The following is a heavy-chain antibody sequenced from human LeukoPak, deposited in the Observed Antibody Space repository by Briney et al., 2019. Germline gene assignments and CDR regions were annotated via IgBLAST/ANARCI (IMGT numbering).Heavy chain of an antibody. Sequence: ASVRVSCKASGGTFSSYAISWVRQAPGQGLEWMGGIIPIFGTANYAQKFQGRVTITTDESTSTAYMELSSLRSEDTAVYYCAREVVPAALDYWGQGTLVTVSS. CDR1: GGTFSSYA. CDR3: AREVVPAALDY. J-gene: IGHJ4*02. V-gene: IGHV1-69*05. D-gene: IGHD2-2*01. CDR2: IIPIFGTA.